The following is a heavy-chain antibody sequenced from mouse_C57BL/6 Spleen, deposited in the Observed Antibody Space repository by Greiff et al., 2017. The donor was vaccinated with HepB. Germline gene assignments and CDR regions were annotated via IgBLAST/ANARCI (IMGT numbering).Heavy chain of an antibody. CDR2: IYPGSGST. D-gene: IGHD1-1*01. V-gene: IGHV1-55*01. Sequence: QVQLQQSGAELVKPGASVKMSCKASGYTFTSYWITWVKQRPGQGLEWIGDIYPGSGSTNYNEKFKSKATLTVDTSSSTAYMQLSSLTSEDSAVYYCARRGLITTVVAHYFDYWGQGTTLTVSS. J-gene: IGHJ2*01. CDR1: GYTFTSYW. CDR3: ARRGLITTVVAHYFDY.